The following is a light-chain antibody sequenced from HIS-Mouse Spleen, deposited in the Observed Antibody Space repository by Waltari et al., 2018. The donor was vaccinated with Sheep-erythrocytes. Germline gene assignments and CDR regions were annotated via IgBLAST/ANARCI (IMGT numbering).Light chain of an antibody. CDR3: CSYAGSSTLV. J-gene: IGLJ2*01. CDR2: EGS. Sequence: QSALTQPASVSGSPGQSITISCTGTSSDVGSYNLFSWYQQHPGKAPKLMVYEGSKRPSGVSDRFSGSKSCNTASLTVSGLEAEDEADYYCCSYAGSSTLVFGGGTKLTVL. V-gene: IGLV2-23*01. CDR1: SSDVGSYNL.